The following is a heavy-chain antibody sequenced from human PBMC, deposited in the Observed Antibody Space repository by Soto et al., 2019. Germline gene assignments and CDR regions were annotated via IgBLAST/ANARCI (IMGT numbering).Heavy chain of an antibody. D-gene: IGHD3-10*01. Sequence: QVQLQESGPGLVKPSQTLSLTCTVSGGSITSGGYCWTWIRQHPVKGLEWMGHIYYSGSTSYNPSHKSRVTISIDTSKHQFSLKLTSVTAADTAVYYCARDGDYFGSGSPPLLSKWGQGTLVTVSS. CDR3: ARDGDYFGSGSPPLLSK. CDR1: GGSITSGGYC. V-gene: IGHV4-31*03. J-gene: IGHJ4*02. CDR2: IYYSGST.